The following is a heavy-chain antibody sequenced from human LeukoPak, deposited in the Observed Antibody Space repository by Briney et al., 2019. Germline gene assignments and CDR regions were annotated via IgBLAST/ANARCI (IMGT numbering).Heavy chain of an antibody. CDR2: INPNSGGT. CDR3: ARVDGWSGYYFDY. J-gene: IGHJ4*02. Sequence: ASVKVSCKASGYTFTGYYMHWVLQAPGQGLEWMGWINPNSGGTNYAQKFQGRVTMTRDTSISTAYMELSRLRSDDTAVYYCARVDGWSGYYFDYWGQGTLVTVSS. D-gene: IGHD3-3*01. V-gene: IGHV1-2*02. CDR1: GYTFTGYY.